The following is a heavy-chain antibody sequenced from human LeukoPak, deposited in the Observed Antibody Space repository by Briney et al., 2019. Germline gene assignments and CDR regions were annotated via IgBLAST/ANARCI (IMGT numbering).Heavy chain of an antibody. CDR3: ASVHYGSGSYYYKN. D-gene: IGHD3-10*01. CDR2: INPNSGGT. J-gene: IGHJ4*02. CDR1: GYTFTGYY. V-gene: IGHV1-2*02. Sequence: VASVKVSCKASGYTFTGYYMHWVRQAPGQGLEWMGWINPNSGGTNYAQKFQGRVTMTRDTSISTAYMELSRLRSDDTAVYYCASVHYGSGSYYYKNWGQGTLVTVSS.